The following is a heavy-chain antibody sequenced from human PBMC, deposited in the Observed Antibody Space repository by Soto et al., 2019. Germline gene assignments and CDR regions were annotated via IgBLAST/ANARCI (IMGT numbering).Heavy chain of an antibody. J-gene: IGHJ4*02. V-gene: IGHV3-23*01. CDR2: TPGSGGSS. D-gene: IGHD6-19*01. CDR1: GFTFKSYA. Sequence: PGGSLRLSCAASGFTFKSYAMNWVRQAPRKGLEWVASTPGSGGSSYYADSVKGRFTISRDNSKNTLYLDLNSLKAEDTAMYYCARGGSTGWFYFGFWGQGTQVTVSS. CDR3: ARGGSTGWFYFGF.